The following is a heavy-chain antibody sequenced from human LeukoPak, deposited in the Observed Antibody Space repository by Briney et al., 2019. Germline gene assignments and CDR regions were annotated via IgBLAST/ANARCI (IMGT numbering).Heavy chain of an antibody. CDR2: ISYDGSNK. CDR1: GFTFSSYA. D-gene: IGHD3-16*01. Sequence: GGSLRLSCAASGFTFSSYAMHWVRQAPGKGLEWVAVISYDGSNKYYADSVKGRFTISRDNSKNTLYLQMNSLRAEDTAVYYCARVARGGYYFDYWGQGTLVTVSS. CDR3: ARVARGGYYFDY. V-gene: IGHV3-30*04. J-gene: IGHJ4*02.